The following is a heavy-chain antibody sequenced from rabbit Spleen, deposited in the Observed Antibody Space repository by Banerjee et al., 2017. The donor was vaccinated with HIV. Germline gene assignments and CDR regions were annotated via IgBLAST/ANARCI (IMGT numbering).Heavy chain of an antibody. CDR1: GFTLSSGYD. CDR2: IYAGSSGNT. J-gene: IGHJ6*01. CDR3: ARDAGTSFSTYGMDL. V-gene: IGHV1S45*01. D-gene: IGHD8-1*01. Sequence: QEHLKESGGGLVQPGGSLKLSCTASGFTLSSGYDMCWVRQAPGKGLEWIACIYAGSSGNTYSATWAKGRFTISKTSSTTVTLQMTSLTAADTATYFCARDAGTSFSTYGMDLWGPGTLVTVS.